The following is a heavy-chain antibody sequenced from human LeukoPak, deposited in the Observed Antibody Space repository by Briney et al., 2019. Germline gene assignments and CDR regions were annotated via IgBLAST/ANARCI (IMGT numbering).Heavy chain of an antibody. D-gene: IGHD2-21*02. Sequence: GGSLRLSCAASGFTFSSYAMSWVRQAPGKGLEWVSVISGSGDSTYYGDSVKGRFTISRDNSKNTMYLQMNSLRAEDTAVYYCAKYCGGDCRHWYLDLWGRGSLVTVSS. V-gene: IGHV3-23*01. J-gene: IGHJ2*01. CDR3: AKYCGGDCRHWYLDL. CDR1: GFTFSSYA. CDR2: ISGSGDST.